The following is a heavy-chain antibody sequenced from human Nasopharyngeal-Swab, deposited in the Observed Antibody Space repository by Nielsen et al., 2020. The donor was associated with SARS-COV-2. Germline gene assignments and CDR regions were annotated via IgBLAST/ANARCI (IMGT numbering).Heavy chain of an antibody. CDR1: GFTFSGSA. V-gene: IGHV3-73*01. D-gene: IGHD1-14*01. CDR2: IRSKANSYAT. Sequence: GESLKISCAASGFTFSGSAMHWVRQASGKGLEWVGRIRSKANSYATAYAASVKGRFTISRDDSKNTAYLQMNSLRAEDTALYYCAKDHGYYYGMDVWGQGTTVTVSS. CDR3: AKDHGYYYGMDV. J-gene: IGHJ6*02.